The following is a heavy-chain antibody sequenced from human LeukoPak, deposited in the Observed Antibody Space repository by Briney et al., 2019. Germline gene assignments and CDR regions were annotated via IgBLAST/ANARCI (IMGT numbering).Heavy chain of an antibody. CDR3: AKEHSSSWYYFDH. J-gene: IGHJ4*02. V-gene: IGHV3-30-3*01. D-gene: IGHD6-13*01. CDR1: GFTFSSYA. CDR2: ISYDGSNK. Sequence: PGGSLRLSCAASGFTFSSYAMHWVRQAPGKGLEWVAVISYDGSNKYYADSVKGRFTISRDNSKNTLYLQMNSLRAEDTAVYYCAKEHSSSWYYFDHWGQGTLVTVSS.